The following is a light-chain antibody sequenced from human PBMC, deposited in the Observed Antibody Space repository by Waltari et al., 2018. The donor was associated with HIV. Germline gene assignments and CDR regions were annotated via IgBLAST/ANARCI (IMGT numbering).Light chain of an antibody. J-gene: IGLJ2*01. Sequence: QSVPTQSPSASGTPAQRVTISCSGSNSNIGSNYVYWYRQHPGTPPSTLIYTPNQRPSGVPARFSGSMSGTSASLAISGLRSEDEADYYCAAWDASRSGVVFGGGTKLTVL. V-gene: IGLV1-47*01. CDR1: NSNIGSNY. CDR3: AAWDASRSGVV. CDR2: TPN.